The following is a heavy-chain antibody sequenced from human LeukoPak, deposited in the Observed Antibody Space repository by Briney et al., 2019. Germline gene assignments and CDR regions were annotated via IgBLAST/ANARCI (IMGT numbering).Heavy chain of an antibody. Sequence: GGSLRLSSAASGFTFRGYSMSCGRQAPGKGLEWVSSISDSSSYIYYADSVKGRFTISRDNAKNSLYLQMNSLRAEDTAVYYCAREPYYDFWSGHPESFDNWGQGTLVTVSS. D-gene: IGHD3-3*01. CDR3: AREPYYDFWSGHPESFDN. CDR1: GFTFRGYS. CDR2: ISDSSSYI. J-gene: IGHJ4*02. V-gene: IGHV3-21*01.